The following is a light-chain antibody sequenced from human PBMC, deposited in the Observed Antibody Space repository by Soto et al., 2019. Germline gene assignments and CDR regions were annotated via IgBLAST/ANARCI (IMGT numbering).Light chain of an antibody. V-gene: IGLV2-8*01. CDR2: EVS. CDR3: SSYAGSNLV. Sequence: QSALTQPPSASGSPGQSVTISCTGTSSDVGGYNYVSWYQQHPGKAPKLMIYEVSKRPSGVPDRFSGSKSGNTASMTVSGLQAEDEADYYCSSYAGSNLVFGGGTKIPVL. J-gene: IGLJ2*01. CDR1: SSDVGGYNY.